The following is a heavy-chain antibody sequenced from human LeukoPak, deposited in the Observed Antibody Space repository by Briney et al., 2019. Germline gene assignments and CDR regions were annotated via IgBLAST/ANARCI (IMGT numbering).Heavy chain of an antibody. J-gene: IGHJ6*02. CDR1: GGTFSSYA. Sequence: SVKVSCKASGGTFSSYAISWVRQAPGQGLEWMGGIIPIFGTANYAQKFQGRVTITADESTSTAYMELSSLRSEDTAVYYCARSAYCSGGSCPYYYGMDVWGQGTTVTVSS. V-gene: IGHV1-69*13. CDR3: ARSAYCSGGSCPYYYGMDV. D-gene: IGHD2-15*01. CDR2: IIPIFGTA.